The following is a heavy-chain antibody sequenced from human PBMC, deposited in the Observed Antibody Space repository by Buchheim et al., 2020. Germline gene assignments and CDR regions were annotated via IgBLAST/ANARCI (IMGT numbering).Heavy chain of an antibody. CDR3: ARGISMTGWIVDT. CDR2: YNADNGYS. Sequence: QVQLVQSGAEVKNPGASVKVSGKASGSIFSNYAIHWVRQAPGQRPKWMGCYNADNGYSGYSQEFQGRVSITRATSASTDSMELSSLRSEDMAVYYCARGISMTGWIVDTWGQGTL. V-gene: IGHV1-3*02. CDR1: GSIFSNYA. J-gene: IGHJ5*02. D-gene: IGHD1-14*01.